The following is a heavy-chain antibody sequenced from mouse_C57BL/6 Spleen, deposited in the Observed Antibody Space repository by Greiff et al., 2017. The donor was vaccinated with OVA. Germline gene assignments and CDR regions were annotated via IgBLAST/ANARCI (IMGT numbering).Heavy chain of an antibody. V-gene: IGHV3-6*01. J-gene: IGHJ3*01. CDR3: ARDKDDGYYASWFAY. CDR2: ISYDGSN. D-gene: IGHD2-3*01. CDR1: GYSITSGYY. Sequence: EVQLQQSGPGLVKPSQSLSLTCSVTGYSITSGYYWNWIRQFPGNKLEWMGYISYDGSNNYNPSLKNRISITRDTSKNQFFLKLNSVTTEDTATYYCARDKDDGYYASWFAYWGQGTLVTVSA.